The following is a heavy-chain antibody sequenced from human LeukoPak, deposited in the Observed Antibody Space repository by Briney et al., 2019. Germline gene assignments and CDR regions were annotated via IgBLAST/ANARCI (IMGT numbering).Heavy chain of an antibody. CDR1: GFSFSSYA. CDR2: ISGSGGST. Sequence: GGSLRLSCAASGFSFSSYAMSWVRQAPGKGLEWVSAISGSGGSTYYADSVKGRFTISRDNSKNTLYLQMNSLRVEDTAVYYCAKDQDTIFGVVSNWFDPWGQGTLVTVSS. J-gene: IGHJ5*02. V-gene: IGHV3-23*01. CDR3: AKDQDTIFGVVSNWFDP. D-gene: IGHD3-3*01.